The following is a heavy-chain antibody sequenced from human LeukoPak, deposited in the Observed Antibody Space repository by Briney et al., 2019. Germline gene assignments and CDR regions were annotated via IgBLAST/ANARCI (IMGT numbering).Heavy chain of an antibody. CDR2: ISYDGTNK. Sequence: GGSLRLSCAASGFTFSSYAMHGVRQAPGKGLEWVAVISYDGTNKSYADSVKARFTISRDNSKNTLYLQMTSLRAEDTAVYSCARKRYFDWLLLYNWFDPWGQGTLVTVSS. CDR3: ARKRYFDWLLLYNWFDP. CDR1: GFTFSSYA. J-gene: IGHJ5*02. D-gene: IGHD3-9*01. V-gene: IGHV3-30-3*01.